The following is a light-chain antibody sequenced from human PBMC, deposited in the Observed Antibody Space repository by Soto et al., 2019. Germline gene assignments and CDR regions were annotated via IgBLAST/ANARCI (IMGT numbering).Light chain of an antibody. J-gene: IGLJ2*01. CDR2: EVN. Sequence: QSALTQPASVSGSPGQSITISCTGTSSDVGSYNLVSWYQQHPGKAPKLMIYEVNKRPSGVSNRFSGSKSGNTASLTISGLQAEDEADYYCCTYAGRSTLVVFGGGTQLTVL. CDR1: SSDVGSYNL. CDR3: CTYAGRSTLVV. V-gene: IGLV2-23*02.